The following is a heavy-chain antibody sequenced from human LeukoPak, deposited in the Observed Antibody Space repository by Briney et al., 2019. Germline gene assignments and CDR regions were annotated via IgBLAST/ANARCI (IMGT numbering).Heavy chain of an antibody. V-gene: IGHV3-21*01. CDR3: ARDTLYGDSGAFDI. CDR1: GFTFSSYS. D-gene: IGHD4-17*01. Sequence: GGSLRLSCAASGFTFSSYSMNWARQAPGKGLEWVSSISSSSSYIYYADSVKGRFTISRDNAKDSLYLQMNSLRAEDTAVYYCARDTLYGDSGAFDIWGQGTMVTVSS. CDR2: ISSSSSYI. J-gene: IGHJ3*02.